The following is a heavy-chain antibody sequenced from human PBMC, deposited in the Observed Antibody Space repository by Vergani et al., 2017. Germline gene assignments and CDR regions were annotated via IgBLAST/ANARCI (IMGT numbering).Heavy chain of an antibody. D-gene: IGHD2-2*01. J-gene: IGHJ4*02. CDR1: GGSISSYY. V-gene: IGHV4-59*01. CDR2: IYYSGST. Sequence: QVQLQESGPGLVKPSETLSLTCTVSGGSISSYYWSWIRQPPGKGLEWIGYIYYSGSTNYNPSLKSRVTISVDTSKNQFSRKLSSVTAADTAVYYCAGVVPAATFDYWGQGTLVTVSS. CDR3: AGVVPAATFDY.